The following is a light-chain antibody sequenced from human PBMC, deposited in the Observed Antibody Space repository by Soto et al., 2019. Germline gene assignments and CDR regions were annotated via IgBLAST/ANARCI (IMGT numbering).Light chain of an antibody. CDR1: TSNLEDNH. Sequence: QSVLTPPPSASGTPGQRVTISCSGNTSNLEDNHVYWYRRLPGTAPRLLLYRNNQRPSGVPDRFSGSKSGTSASLAISGLRSEDEAEYFGVAWDDSLSVVVFGGGTKLTVL. CDR3: VAWDDSLSVVV. V-gene: IGLV1-47*01. J-gene: IGLJ2*01. CDR2: RNN.